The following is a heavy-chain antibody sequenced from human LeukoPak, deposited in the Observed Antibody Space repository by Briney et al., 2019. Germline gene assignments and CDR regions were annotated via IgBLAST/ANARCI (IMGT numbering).Heavy chain of an antibody. Sequence: SETLSLTCTVSGGSISSSSYYWGWIRQPPGRGLDWIGSIFYSGSTYYNPSLKSRVTISVDTSKNQFSLKLSSVTAADTAVYYCARHGSYYGSAPHYYFDYWGQGTLVTVSS. D-gene: IGHD3-10*01. CDR1: GGSISSSSYY. J-gene: IGHJ4*02. V-gene: IGHV4-39*01. CDR3: ARHGSYYGSAPHYYFDY. CDR2: IFYSGST.